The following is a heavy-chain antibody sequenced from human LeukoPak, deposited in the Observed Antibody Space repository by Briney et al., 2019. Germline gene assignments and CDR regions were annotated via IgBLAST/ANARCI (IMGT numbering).Heavy chain of an antibody. CDR3: ARDVIQLWSQD. V-gene: IGHV3-21*01. J-gene: IGHJ4*02. Sequence: GGSLRLSCAASGFTFSSYSMNWVRQAPGKGLEWVSSISSSSSYIYYADSVKGRFTISRDNAKNSLYLQMNSLRAEDTAVYYCARDVIQLWSQDWGQGTLVTVSP. D-gene: IGHD5-18*01. CDR2: ISSSSSYI. CDR1: GFTFSSYS.